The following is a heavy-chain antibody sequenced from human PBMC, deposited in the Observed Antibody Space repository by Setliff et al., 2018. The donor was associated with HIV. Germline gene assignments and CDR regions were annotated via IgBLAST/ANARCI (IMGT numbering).Heavy chain of an antibody. CDR2: ISPGGGST. CDR1: GYSFTNYY. J-gene: IGHJ6*03. D-gene: IGHD3-22*01. CDR3: ARGPLVVPTHYYMDL. V-gene: IGHV1-46*01. Sequence: ASVKVSCKASGYSFTNYYIHWVRQAPGQGLEWMGKISPGGGSTSKEQKFQGRFTMTRDTATSTVYMELSSLRSEDTAVYYCARGPLVVPTHYYMDLWGKGTTVTVSS.